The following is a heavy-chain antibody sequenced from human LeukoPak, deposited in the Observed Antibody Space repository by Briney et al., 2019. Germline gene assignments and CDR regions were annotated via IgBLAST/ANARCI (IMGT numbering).Heavy chain of an antibody. CDR1: GGSISSGSYY. D-gene: IGHD6-19*01. Sequence: SETLSLTCTVSGGSISSGSYYWSWIRQPAGKGLEWIGRIYTSGSTNYNPSLKSRVTISVDTSKNLFSLKLSSVTAADTAVYYCARGQWLVPDAFDIWGQGTMVTVSS. CDR3: ARGQWLVPDAFDI. V-gene: IGHV4-61*02. CDR2: IYTSGST. J-gene: IGHJ3*02.